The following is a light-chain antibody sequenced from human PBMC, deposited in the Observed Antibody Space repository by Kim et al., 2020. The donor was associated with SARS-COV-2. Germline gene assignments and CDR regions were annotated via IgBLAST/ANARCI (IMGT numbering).Light chain of an antibody. Sequence: GQSITVSCTGTNSDIGGYNYVSWYQQHPDKAPKLMIYDVSERPSGVSNRFSGSKSGNTASLTISGLQAEDEAYYYCSSYTSSSTLVFGGGTQLTVL. CDR3: SSYTSSSTLV. CDR1: NSDIGGYNY. J-gene: IGLJ2*01. V-gene: IGLV2-14*04. CDR2: DVS.